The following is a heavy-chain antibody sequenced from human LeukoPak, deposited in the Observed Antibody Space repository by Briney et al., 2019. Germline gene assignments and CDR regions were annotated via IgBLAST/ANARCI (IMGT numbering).Heavy chain of an antibody. Sequence: SETLSLTCTVSGYSISSGYYWGWIRPPPGKGLEWIGSIYHSGSTYYNPSLKSRVTISVDTSKNQFSLKLSSVTAADTAVYYCARDPGITGTYYYYYMDVWGKGTTVTVSS. CDR3: ARDPGITGTYYYYYMDV. V-gene: IGHV4-38-2*02. CDR1: GYSISSGYY. CDR2: IYHSGST. J-gene: IGHJ6*03. D-gene: IGHD1-20*01.